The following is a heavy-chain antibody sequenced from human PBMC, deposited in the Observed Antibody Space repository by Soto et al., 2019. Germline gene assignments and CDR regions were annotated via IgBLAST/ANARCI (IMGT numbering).Heavy chain of an antibody. CDR1: GFTLSSYS. CDR2: ISGSGGTI. J-gene: IGHJ4*02. V-gene: IGHV3-48*02. CDR3: ARETGLRSSGWSYYFDF. D-gene: IGHD6-19*01. Sequence: EVQLVESGGGLVQPGGSLRLSCAASGFTLSSYSMHWVRQAPGKGLEWVSYISGSGGTIYYADSVKGRFTISRDNAKNSLSVQMNSLRDEDTAVYFCARETGLRSSGWSYYFDFWDQGTLVTVSS.